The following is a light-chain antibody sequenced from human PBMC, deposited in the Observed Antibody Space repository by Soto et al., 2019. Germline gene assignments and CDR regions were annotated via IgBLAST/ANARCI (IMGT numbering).Light chain of an antibody. V-gene: IGKV3-15*01. Sequence: ESVMTQAPAAPSESQGERATHSCRASQSVSSNLAWYQLKPGQAPRLLIYGASTRATGIPARFSGSGSGTEFTLTISSLQSEDFAVYYCQQYNNWPRTFGQGTKV. CDR1: QSVSSN. CDR2: GAS. CDR3: QQYNNWPRT. J-gene: IGKJ1*01.